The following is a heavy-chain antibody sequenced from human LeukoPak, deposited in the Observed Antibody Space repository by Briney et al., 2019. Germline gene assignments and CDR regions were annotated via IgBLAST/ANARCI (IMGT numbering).Heavy chain of an antibody. CDR2: IYSGGST. CDR3: AKAGDSSGYYYGPGAFDI. Sequence: GGSLRLSCAASGFTVSSNYMSWVRQAPGKGLEWVSVIYSGGSTYYADSVKDRFTISRDNSKNTLYLQMSSLRAEDTAVYYCAKAGDSSGYYYGPGAFDIWGQGTMVTVSS. J-gene: IGHJ3*02. V-gene: IGHV3-66*01. D-gene: IGHD3-22*01. CDR1: GFTVSSNY.